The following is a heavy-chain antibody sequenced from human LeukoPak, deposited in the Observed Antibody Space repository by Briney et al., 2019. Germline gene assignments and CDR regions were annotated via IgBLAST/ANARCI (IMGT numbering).Heavy chain of an antibody. CDR1: GYTFTGYY. V-gene: IGHV1-2*04. D-gene: IGHD4-11*01. CDR3: ARTPATTASYMDV. J-gene: IGHJ6*03. CDR2: INPNSGGT. Sequence: ASVKVSCKASGYTFTGYYMHWVRQAPGQGLEWMGWINPNSGGTNYAQKFQGWVTMTRDTSISTAYMELSRLRSDDTAVYYCARTPATTASYMDVWGKGTTVTVSS.